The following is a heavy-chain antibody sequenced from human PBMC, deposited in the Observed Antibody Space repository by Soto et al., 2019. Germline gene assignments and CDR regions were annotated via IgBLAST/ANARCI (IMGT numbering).Heavy chain of an antibody. D-gene: IGHD6-19*01. V-gene: IGHV1-69*13. Sequence: GASVKVSCKASGGTFSSYAISWVRQAPGQGLEWMGGIIPIFGTANYAQKFQGRVTITADESTSTAYMELSSLRSEDTAVYYCARSYPSSGWYRGHPNWFDPWGQGTLVTVSS. CDR1: GGTFSSYA. CDR2: IIPIFGTA. CDR3: ARSYPSSGWYRGHPNWFDP. J-gene: IGHJ5*02.